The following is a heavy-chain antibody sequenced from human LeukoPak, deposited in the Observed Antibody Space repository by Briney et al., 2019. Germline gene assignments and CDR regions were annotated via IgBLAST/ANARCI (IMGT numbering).Heavy chain of an antibody. J-gene: IGHJ4*02. CDR1: GGSITTTNW. V-gene: IGHV4-4*02. D-gene: IGHD1-26*01. CDR3: TRESGAFSPFGF. Sequence: PSETLSLTCAVSGGSITTTNWRSWVRQPPGKGLELIGEVHLSGATNYNPSLESRVSMSIDKSKNHLSLEVTSVTAADTAIYYCTRESGAFSPFGFWGQGTLLTVSS. CDR2: VHLSGAT.